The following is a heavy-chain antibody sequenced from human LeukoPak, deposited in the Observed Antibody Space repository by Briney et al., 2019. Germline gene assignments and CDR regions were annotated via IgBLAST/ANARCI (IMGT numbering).Heavy chain of an antibody. J-gene: IGHJ4*02. CDR3: ARDQGLGVRSSGYYWTTPFDY. Sequence: PSQTLSLACAVSGGSISSGDYYWSWIRQPAGKGLEWIGRIYTSGSTNYNPSLKGRVTMSVDTSKNQFSLKLSSVTAADTAVYYCARDQGLGVRSSGYYWTTPFDYWGQGTLVTVSS. V-gene: IGHV4-61*02. D-gene: IGHD3-22*01. CDR2: IYTSGST. CDR1: GGSISSGDYY.